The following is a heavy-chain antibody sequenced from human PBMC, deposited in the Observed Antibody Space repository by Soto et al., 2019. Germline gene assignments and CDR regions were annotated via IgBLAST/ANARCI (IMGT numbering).Heavy chain of an antibody. V-gene: IGHV4-31*03. CDR3: AKTTPDWFDP. Sequence: SETLSLTCTVSGESIATGAFYWSWIRLQSGKGPEWIGSIFYAGDTYYNPSLKSRVTISVDTSKNQFSLKLSSVTAADTAVYYCAKTTPDWFDPWGQGTLVTVSS. J-gene: IGHJ5*02. CDR2: IFYAGDT. D-gene: IGHD4-17*01. CDR1: GESIATGAFY.